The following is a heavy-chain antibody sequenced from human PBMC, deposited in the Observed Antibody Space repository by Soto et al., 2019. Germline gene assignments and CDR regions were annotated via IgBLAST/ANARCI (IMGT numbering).Heavy chain of an antibody. CDR1: GFTDSTNF. CDR3: ARDLTVFGVLNGDSPMDV. V-gene: IGHV3-66*03. D-gene: IGHD3-3*01. J-gene: IGHJ6*02. CDR2: IYTNDDT. Sequence: GGSLRLSCAASGFTDSTNFMSWVRQAPGKGLEWVSVIYTNDDTYYAESVKGRFTVSRDNSKNTMYIEMSSVRGDDTAVYYCARDLTVFGVLNGDSPMDVWGQGTTVTVSS.